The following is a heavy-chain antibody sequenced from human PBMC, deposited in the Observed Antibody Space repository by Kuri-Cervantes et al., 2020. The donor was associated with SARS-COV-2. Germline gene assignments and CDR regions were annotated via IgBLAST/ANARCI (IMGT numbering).Heavy chain of an antibody. CDR1: GGSISSSNW. D-gene: IGHD6-13*01. V-gene: IGHV4-61*01. Sequence: GSLRLSCAVSGGSISSSNWWSWIRQPPGKGLEWIGYIYYSGSTNYNPSLKRRVTISVDTSKNQFSLKLSSVTAADTAVYYCARDGGSSWDFDYWGQGTLVTASS. J-gene: IGHJ4*02. CDR3: ARDGGSSWDFDY. CDR2: IYYSGST.